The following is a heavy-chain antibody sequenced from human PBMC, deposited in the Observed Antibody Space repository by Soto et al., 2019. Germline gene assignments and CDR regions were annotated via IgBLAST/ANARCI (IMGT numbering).Heavy chain of an antibody. Sequence: GASVKVSCKASGYTFTGYYIHWVRQAPGQGLEWMGWIHPNLGGTDHAQKFQGRVTLTRDTSVNTAYMELSNLTSDDTAIYYCAWCRKSFWTGSPMDDYGMDVWGQGTTVTVSS. CDR2: IHPNLGGT. CDR3: AWCRKSFWTGSPMDDYGMDV. V-gene: IGHV1-2*02. CDR1: GYTFTGYY. J-gene: IGHJ6*02. D-gene: IGHD3-3*01.